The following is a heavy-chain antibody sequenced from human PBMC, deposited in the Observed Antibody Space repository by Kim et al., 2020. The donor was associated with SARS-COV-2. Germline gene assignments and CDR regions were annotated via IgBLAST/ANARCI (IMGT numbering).Heavy chain of an antibody. Sequence: KGRFTISRDNSKNTLYLQMNSLRVEDTAVYYCSRFGQVDASVPGAFHYMDVWGSGTTVSVSS. CDR3: SRFGQVDASVPGAFHYMDV. V-gene: IGHV3-30*01. D-gene: IGHD7-27*01. J-gene: IGHJ6*03.